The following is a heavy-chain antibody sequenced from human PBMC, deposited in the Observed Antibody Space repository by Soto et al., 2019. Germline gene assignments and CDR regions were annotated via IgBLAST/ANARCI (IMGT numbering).Heavy chain of an antibody. Sequence: GSLRLSCAASGFTFSSYAMSWVRQAPGKGLEWVSAISGSGGSTYYADSVKGRFTISRDNSKNTLYLQMNSLRAEDTAVYYCAKLVVVVVADEIDFDYWGQGTLVTVSS. CDR3: AKLVVVVVADEIDFDY. V-gene: IGHV3-23*01. CDR1: GFTFSSYA. J-gene: IGHJ4*02. CDR2: ISGSGGST. D-gene: IGHD2-15*01.